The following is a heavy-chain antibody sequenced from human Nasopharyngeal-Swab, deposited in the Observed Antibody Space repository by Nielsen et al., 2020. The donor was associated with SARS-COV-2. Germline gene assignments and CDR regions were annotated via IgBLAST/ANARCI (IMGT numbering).Heavy chain of an antibody. CDR2: INTNTGNP. J-gene: IGHJ6*02. CDR3: ARPGWEPYTYYYYGMDV. CDR1: GYTFTSYA. V-gene: IGHV7-4-1*02. Sequence: ASMKVSCKASGYTFTSYAMNWVRQAPGQGLEWMGWINTNTGNPTYAQGFTGRFVFSLDTSVSTAYLQISSLKAEDTAVYYCARPGWEPYTYYYYGMDVWGQGTTVTVSS. D-gene: IGHD1-26*01.